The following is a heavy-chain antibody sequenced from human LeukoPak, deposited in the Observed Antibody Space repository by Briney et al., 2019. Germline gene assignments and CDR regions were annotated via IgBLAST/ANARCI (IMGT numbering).Heavy chain of an antibody. D-gene: IGHD6-19*01. Sequence: SETLSLTCAVYGGSFSDYYWTWIRQPPGKGLEWIGEINHRGSTHYNPSLKSLVTISVDTSKKQFSLKLSSVTAADTAVYYCATYSTGFDIWGQGTVVTVSS. CDR1: GGSFSDYY. V-gene: IGHV4-34*01. J-gene: IGHJ3*02. CDR3: ATYSTGFDI. CDR2: INHRGST.